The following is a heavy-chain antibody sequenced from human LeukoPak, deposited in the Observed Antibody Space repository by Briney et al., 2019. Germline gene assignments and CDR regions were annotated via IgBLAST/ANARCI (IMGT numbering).Heavy chain of an antibody. CDR3: AREAYDSGSFRTDYYYMDV. CDR2: INPNSGGT. CDR1: GYTFTGYF. V-gene: IGHV1-2*02. Sequence: VASVKVSCKASGYTFTGYFMHWVRQAPGQGLEWMGWINPNSGGTNYAQKFQGRVTVTRDTSISTAYMELSRLRSDDTAVYYCAREAYDSGSFRTDYYYMDVWGKGTTVTISS. J-gene: IGHJ6*03. D-gene: IGHD3-10*01.